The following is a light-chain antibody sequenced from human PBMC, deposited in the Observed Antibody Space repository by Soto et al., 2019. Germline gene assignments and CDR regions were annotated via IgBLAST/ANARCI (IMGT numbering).Light chain of an antibody. Sequence: DIQMTQSPSTLSVSVGDRVTITCRASQSISSWLAWYQQKPGKAPKLLIYDASSLESGVPSRFSGSGSDTEFTLTINNLQPDDFATYHCQQYNRYSLTFGGGTKV. CDR1: QSISSW. CDR2: DAS. V-gene: IGKV1-5*01. J-gene: IGKJ4*01. CDR3: QQYNRYSLT.